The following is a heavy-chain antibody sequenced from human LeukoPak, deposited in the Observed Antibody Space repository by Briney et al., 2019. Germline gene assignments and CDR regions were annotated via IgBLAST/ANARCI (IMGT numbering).Heavy chain of an antibody. Sequence: ASVNVSRTASRYTPTEYSIHWIRPTPGQGLEWVGWINRKSGGTSYPEKVRGRVTTTKDTSTSTPEMELRSLRSDDTAVYYCARGLEGGNTAPHLDYWGQGTLVTVSS. CDR1: RYTPTEYS. V-gene: IGHV1-2*02. CDR3: ARGLEGGNTAPHLDY. D-gene: IGHD1-7*01. CDR2: INRKSGGT. J-gene: IGHJ4*02.